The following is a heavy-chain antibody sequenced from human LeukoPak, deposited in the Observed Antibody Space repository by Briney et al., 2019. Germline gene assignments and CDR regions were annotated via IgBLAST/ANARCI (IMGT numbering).Heavy chain of an antibody. D-gene: IGHD2-21*02. V-gene: IGHV3-74*01. CDR1: GFTLSNYW. Sequence: GGSLTLSCAASGFTLSNYWMHWVHHVPRERLVWVSCSSSVGTNTHYAHSVRGRFTISRDNAKNSLSLQVNFLRVNDTAVYYCARGGRHAVTAAVSDHFDYWGQGTLVTVSS. J-gene: IGHJ4*02. CDR2: SSSVGTNT. CDR3: ARGGRHAVTAAVSDHFDY.